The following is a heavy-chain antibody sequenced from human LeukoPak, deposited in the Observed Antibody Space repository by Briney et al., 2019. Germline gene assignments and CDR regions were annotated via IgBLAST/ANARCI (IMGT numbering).Heavy chain of an antibody. D-gene: IGHD6-25*01. V-gene: IGHV3-53*01. CDR2: IYSGGST. J-gene: IGHJ6*03. CDR1: GFTVSSNY. CDR3: AGSSGLYYYYYMDV. Sequence: PGGSLRLSCAASGFTVSSNYMSWVRQAPGKGLEWVSVIYSGGSTYYADSVKGRFTISRDNSKNTLYLQMNSLRAEDTAVYYCAGSSGLYYYYYMDVWGKGTTVTVSS.